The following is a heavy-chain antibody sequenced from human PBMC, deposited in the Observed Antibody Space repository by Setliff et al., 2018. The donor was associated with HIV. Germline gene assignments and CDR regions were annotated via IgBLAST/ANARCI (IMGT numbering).Heavy chain of an antibody. CDR1: GYSISSGYY. J-gene: IGHJ5*02. D-gene: IGHD3-10*01. CDR2: IYYSGTT. CDR3: ARELLYFGEGAYDP. V-gene: IGHV4-38-2*02. Sequence: PSETLSLTCAVSGYSISSGYYWGWIRQPPGKGLEWIGSIYYSGTTTYNPSVKSRVSISLDTSKNQFYLRLRSVTAADTAVYYCARELLYFGEGAYDPWGQGTLVTVSS.